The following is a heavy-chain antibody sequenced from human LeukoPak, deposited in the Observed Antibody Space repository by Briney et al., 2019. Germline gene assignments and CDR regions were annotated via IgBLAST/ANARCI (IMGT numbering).Heavy chain of an antibody. CDR1: GGTFSSYA. D-gene: IGHD2-2*01. CDR2: IIPILGIA. Sequence: SVKVSCKASGGTFSSYAISWVRQAPGQGLERIGRIIPILGIANYAQKFQGRVTITADKSTSTAYMELSSLRSEDTAVYYCARGTSWVDYWGQGTLVTVSS. V-gene: IGHV1-69*04. J-gene: IGHJ4*02. CDR3: ARGTSWVDY.